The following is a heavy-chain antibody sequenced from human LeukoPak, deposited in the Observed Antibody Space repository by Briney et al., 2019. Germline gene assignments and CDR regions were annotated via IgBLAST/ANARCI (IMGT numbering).Heavy chain of an antibody. J-gene: IGHJ3*02. D-gene: IGHD3-22*01. CDR3: ARGPYSYDSSGAFDI. CDR1: DDSIRSGDYY. CDR2: ISRSGST. Sequence: PSETLSLTCTVSDDSIRSGDYYWTWIRQPAGKGLEWIGRISRSGSTNYNPSLKSRVTISVDTSKNQFSLKLSSVIAADTAVYVCARGPYSYDSSGAFDIGGQGTMVTVSS. V-gene: IGHV4-61*02.